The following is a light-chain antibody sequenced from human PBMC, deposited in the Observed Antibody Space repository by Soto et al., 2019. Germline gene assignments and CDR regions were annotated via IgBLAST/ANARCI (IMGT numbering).Light chain of an antibody. V-gene: IGLV2-8*01. Sequence: QSALTQPPSASGSPGQSVTISCTGTSSDVGGYKYVSWYQQYPGKAPKLMIYEVSKRPSGVPDRFSGSKSGNTASLTVSGLQAEDEADYYCSSYAGSNNLVVFGGGTKVTVL. CDR3: SSYAGSNNLVV. J-gene: IGLJ2*01. CDR2: EVS. CDR1: SSDVGGYKY.